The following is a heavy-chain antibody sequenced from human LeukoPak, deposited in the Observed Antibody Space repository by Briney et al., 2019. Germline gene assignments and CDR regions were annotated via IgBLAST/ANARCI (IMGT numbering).Heavy chain of an antibody. Sequence: PGGSLRLSCAASGFTFSSYWMHWVRQAPGKGLVWVSRINTDGSSTSYADSVKGRFTISRDNAKNTLYLQMNSLRAEDTAVYYCASGMHDDYYDSSGYRSWGQGTLVTVSS. CDR1: GFTFSSYW. V-gene: IGHV3-74*01. J-gene: IGHJ5*02. CDR3: ASGMHDDYYDSSGYRS. D-gene: IGHD3-22*01. CDR2: INTDGSST.